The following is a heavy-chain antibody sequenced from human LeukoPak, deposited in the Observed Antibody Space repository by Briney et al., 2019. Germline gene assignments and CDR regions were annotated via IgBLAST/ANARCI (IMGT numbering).Heavy chain of an antibody. CDR3: TTRACHAGGCSSSFYYYYGLHF. V-gene: IGHV1-69*13. D-gene: IGHD3-16*01. CDR2: IIPIFGTA. Sequence: SVKVSCKASGNSISNYAVSWVRQAPGQGFEWMGGIIPIFGTADYAQEFQGRVTITADQSTSTTYMALSSLKSEDTATYYCTTRACHAGGCSSSFYYYYGLHFWGQGTTVSVSS. CDR1: GNSISNYA. J-gene: IGHJ6*02.